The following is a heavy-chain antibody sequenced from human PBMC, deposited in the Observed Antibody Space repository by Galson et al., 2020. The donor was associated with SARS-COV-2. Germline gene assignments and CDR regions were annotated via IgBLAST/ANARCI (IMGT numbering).Heavy chain of an antibody. CDR3: ARAMCGRSSSYVSDYYYYYMDF. J-gene: IGHJ6*03. CDR2: IIPIFGTA. CDR1: GGTFSSYA. Sequence: SVKVSCKASGGTFSSYAISWVRQAPGQGLEWMGGIIPIFGTANYAQKFQGRVTITADESTSTAYMELSSLRSEDTAVYYCARAMCGRSSSYVSDYYYYYMDFWGKGTTVTVSS. V-gene: IGHV1-69*13. D-gene: IGHD2-2*01.